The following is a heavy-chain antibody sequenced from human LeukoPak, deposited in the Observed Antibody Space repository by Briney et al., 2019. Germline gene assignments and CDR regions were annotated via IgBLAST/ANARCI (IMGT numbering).Heavy chain of an antibody. CDR2: ISGTGGST. Sequence: GGYLRLSCAASGFTFSSYAMSWVRQAPGKGLEWVSAISGTGGSTYYADSVKGRFTISRDNSKNTLYLQMNSLRAEDTAVYYCAKDPRYCSSASCYPYGMDVWGQGTRSPSP. CDR3: AKDPRYCSSASCYPYGMDV. D-gene: IGHD2-2*01. J-gene: IGHJ6*02. CDR1: GFTFSSYA. V-gene: IGHV3-23*01.